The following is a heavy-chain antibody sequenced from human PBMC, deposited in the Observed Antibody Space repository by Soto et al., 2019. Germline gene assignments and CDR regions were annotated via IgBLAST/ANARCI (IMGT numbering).Heavy chain of an antibody. CDR1: GGTFSNYA. V-gene: IGHV1-69*01. J-gene: IGHJ6*02. CDR3: ARSQGSSTSLEIYYYYYYGMDV. Sequence: QVQLVQSGAEVKKPGSSVKVSCKASGGTFSNYAISWVRQAPGQGLEWMGGIIPISGTANYEQKFQGRVTITAGEYTSTAYMELSSLRSEDTAVYYCARSQGSSTSLEIYYYYYYGMDVWGQGTTVTVYS. CDR2: IIPISGTA. D-gene: IGHD2-2*01.